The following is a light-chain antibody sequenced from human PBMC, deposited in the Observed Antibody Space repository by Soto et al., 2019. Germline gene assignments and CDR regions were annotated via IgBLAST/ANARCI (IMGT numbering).Light chain of an antibody. CDR1: QSIRSW. Sequence: IQMTQSPSTVSASLGDRVTITCRASQSIRSWVAWYQQKPGKAPNLLIFDASSLESGVPSRFSGSGSGRDFTLTNSRLQPDAFGTYYCHQYDTHIWTFGQGTKVQIK. V-gene: IGKV1-5*01. CDR3: HQYDTHIWT. CDR2: DAS. J-gene: IGKJ1*01.